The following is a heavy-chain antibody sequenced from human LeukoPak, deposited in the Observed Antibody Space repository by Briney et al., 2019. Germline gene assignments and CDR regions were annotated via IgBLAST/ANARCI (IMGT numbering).Heavy chain of an antibody. CDR1: GFTFITYA. J-gene: IGHJ4*02. CDR3: ARDFGFSPSSGYSFDY. CDR2: TSSNGGST. Sequence: GGSLRLSCSASGFTFITYAMHWVRQAPGKGLEYVSATSSNGGSTYHADSVKGRLTISRDNSKNTLYLQMNSLRADDTAVYYCARDFGFSPSSGYSFDYWGQGTLVTVSS. D-gene: IGHD3-22*01. V-gene: IGHV3-64*04.